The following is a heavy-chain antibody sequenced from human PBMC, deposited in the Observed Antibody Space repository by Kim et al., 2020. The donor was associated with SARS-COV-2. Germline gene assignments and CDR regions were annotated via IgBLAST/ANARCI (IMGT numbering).Heavy chain of an antibody. D-gene: IGHD6-6*01. Sequence: GGSLRLSCEMSGFKFERFAVHWVRQPPGKGLEWVSGLSLDSDRIGYADSVKGRFTVSRDKAKDTLYLQMDNLRIEDTAFYYCTRDLVPGGADYWGQGTLVTVSS. CDR1: GFKFERFA. CDR3: TRDLVPGGADY. J-gene: IGHJ4*02. CDR2: LSLDSDRI. V-gene: IGHV3-9*01.